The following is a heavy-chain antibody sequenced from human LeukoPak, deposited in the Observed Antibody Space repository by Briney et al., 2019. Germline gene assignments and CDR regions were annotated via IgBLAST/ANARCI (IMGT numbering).Heavy chain of an antibody. J-gene: IGHJ4*02. CDR3: ARLHDDFWSGSDY. Sequence: GGSLRLSCAASGFTFSNYWMNWVRQAPGRGLEWVANIKQDGSAKYYVDSVKGRFTISRDNAKNSLYLQMNSLRAEDTAVYYCARLHDDFWSGSDYWGQGTLVTVSS. CDR2: IKQDGSAK. V-gene: IGHV3-7*01. CDR1: GFTFSNYW. D-gene: IGHD3-3*01.